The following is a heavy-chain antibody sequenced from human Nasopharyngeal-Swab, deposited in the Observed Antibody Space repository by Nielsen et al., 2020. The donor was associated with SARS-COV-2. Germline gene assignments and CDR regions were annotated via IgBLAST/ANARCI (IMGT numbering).Heavy chain of an antibody. Sequence: GESLKISCAASGFTFSSYWMTWVRQAPGKGLEWVANISHDGSANYYADSVKGRFTISRDNAKRSLHLQMNSLRAEDTAVYYCARHYDFWSGYYNSHFYGMDVRGQGTTVTVSS. CDR1: GFTFSSYW. CDR2: ISHDGSAN. D-gene: IGHD3-3*01. V-gene: IGHV3-7*01. CDR3: ARHYDFWSGYYNSHFYGMDV. J-gene: IGHJ6*02.